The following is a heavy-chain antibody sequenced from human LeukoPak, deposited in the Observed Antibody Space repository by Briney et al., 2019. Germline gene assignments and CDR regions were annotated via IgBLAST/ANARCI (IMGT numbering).Heavy chain of an antibody. Sequence: SETLSLTCAVYGGSFSGYYWSWIRQPPGKGLEWIGEINHSGSTNYNPSLKSRVTISVDTSKNQFSLKLSSVTAADTAVYYCARGWTTVAPGAFDIWGQGTMVTVSS. D-gene: IGHD4-23*01. CDR1: GGSFSGYY. V-gene: IGHV4-34*01. CDR2: INHSGST. CDR3: ARGWTTVAPGAFDI. J-gene: IGHJ3*02.